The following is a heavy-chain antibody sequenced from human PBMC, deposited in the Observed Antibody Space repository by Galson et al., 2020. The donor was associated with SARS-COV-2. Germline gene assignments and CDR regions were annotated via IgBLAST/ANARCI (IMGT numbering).Heavy chain of an antibody. J-gene: IGHJ3*02. V-gene: IGHV4-30-2*01. CDR1: GTSISSGSYS. D-gene: IGHD4-17*01. CDR2: LSHSGGT. Sequence: SETLSLTCAVSGTSISSGSYSWNWIRQPPGKGLEWIGYLSHSGGTYYNPSLKSRVTISGDRSKNQFSLRLSYVTAADTAVYYCARLHSGDYAPEAFDIWGPGTRVTVAS. CDR3: ARLHSGDYAPEAFDI.